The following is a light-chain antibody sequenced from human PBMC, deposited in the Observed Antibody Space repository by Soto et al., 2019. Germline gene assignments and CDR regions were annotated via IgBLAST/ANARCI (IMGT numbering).Light chain of an antibody. Sequence: DIQMTQSPSTLSGSVGDRVTVTCRASQTISSWLDWCQQKPGKDPKLMIYKESNLKSGVPSRFSGSGSGTEFTLTISSLQPEDFATYYCLQHNSYPRTFGQGTKVDI. CDR1: QTISSW. CDR2: KES. CDR3: LQHNSYPRT. V-gene: IGKV1-5*03. J-gene: IGKJ1*01.